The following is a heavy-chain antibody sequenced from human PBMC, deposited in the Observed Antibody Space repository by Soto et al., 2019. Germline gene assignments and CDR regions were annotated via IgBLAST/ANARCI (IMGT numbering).Heavy chain of an antibody. V-gene: IGHV4-34*01. CDR3: VRQPYGAYRYFFDN. CDR2: INHSGST. CDR1: AWSLRGYY. Sequence: SETLSLTCAASAWSLRGYYMSWIRQPPGKGLEWIGEINHSGSTNYNPSLKSRVTISVDTSKNQFSLKLSSVTAADTAVYYCVRQPYGAYRYFFDNWGQGTPVTVS. J-gene: IGHJ4*02. D-gene: IGHD5-18*01.